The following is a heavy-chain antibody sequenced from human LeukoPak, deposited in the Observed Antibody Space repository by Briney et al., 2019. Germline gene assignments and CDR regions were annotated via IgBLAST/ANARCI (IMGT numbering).Heavy chain of an antibody. D-gene: IGHD1-26*01. J-gene: IGHJ4*02. CDR1: GFTFDYYA. CDR2: ISWNSGSI. CDR3: ARDSGGSYPKPLDY. Sequence: PGGSLRLSCAASGFTFDYYAMHWVRQAPGKGLEWVSGISWNSGSIGYADSVKGRFTISRDNAKNSLYLQMNSLRAEDTAVYYCARDSGGSYPKPLDYWGQGTLVTVSS. V-gene: IGHV3-9*01.